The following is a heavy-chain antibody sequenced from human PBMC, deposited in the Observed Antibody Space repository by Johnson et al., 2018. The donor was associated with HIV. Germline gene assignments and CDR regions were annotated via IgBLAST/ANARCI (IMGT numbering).Heavy chain of an antibody. J-gene: IGHJ3*01. CDR3: ARTSCTGARCLGYDPFDV. CDR2: INSDGSST. CDR1: GFTFSSYW. Sequence: VQLVESGGGLVQPGGSLRLSCAASGFTFSSYWMHWVRQAPGKGLVWVSRINSDGSSTRYADSVKGRFTVSRDNAKNKLYLQMNSLRAEDTAVYYCARTSCTGARCLGYDPFDVWGQGTMVTVSS. V-gene: IGHV3-74*01. D-gene: IGHD3-16*01.